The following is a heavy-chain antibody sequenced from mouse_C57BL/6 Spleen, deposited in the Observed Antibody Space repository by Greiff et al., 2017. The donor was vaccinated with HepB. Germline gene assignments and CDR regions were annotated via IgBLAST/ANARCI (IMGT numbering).Heavy chain of an antibody. CDR3: ARRWPYDGYSLDY. CDR2: IYPGSGST. J-gene: IGHJ2*01. V-gene: IGHV1-55*01. Sequence: QVQLQQPGAELVKPGASVKMSCKASGYTFTSYWITWVKQRPGQGLEWIGDIYPGSGSTNYNEKFKSKATLTVDTSSSTAYMQLSSLTSEDSAVYYCARRWPYDGYSLDYWGQGTTLTVSS. D-gene: IGHD2-3*01. CDR1: GYTFTSYW.